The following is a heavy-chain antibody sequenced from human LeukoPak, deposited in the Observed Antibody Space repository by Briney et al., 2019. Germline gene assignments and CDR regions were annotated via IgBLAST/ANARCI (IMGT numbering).Heavy chain of an antibody. CDR2: ISSDGSDK. CDR1: GFTFSRFP. J-gene: IGHJ4*02. V-gene: IGHV3-30-3*01. CDR3: ARDYPADH. Sequence: SGGSLRLSCAASGFTFSRFPMHWVRQAPGKGLEWVALISSDGSDKKYADSVKGRFTMSRDNSMNTLYLQMHCLRVEDTAVYYCARDYPADHWGQGTLVTVSS.